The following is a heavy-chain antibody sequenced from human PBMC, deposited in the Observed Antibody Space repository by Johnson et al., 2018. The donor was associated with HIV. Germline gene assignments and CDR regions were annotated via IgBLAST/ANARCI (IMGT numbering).Heavy chain of an antibody. Sequence: EQLVESGGGLIQPGGSLRLSCAASGFTVSSNYMSWVRQAPGKGLEWVSVIYSGGSTYYADSVKGRFTISRDNSKNTLYLQMNSLRAEDTAVYYCAYRGDYDFWIGYPDAFDIWGRGTMVTVSS. CDR2: IYSGGST. CDR3: AYRGDYDFWIGYPDAFDI. J-gene: IGHJ3*02. D-gene: IGHD3-3*01. V-gene: IGHV3-53*01. CDR1: GFTVSSNY.